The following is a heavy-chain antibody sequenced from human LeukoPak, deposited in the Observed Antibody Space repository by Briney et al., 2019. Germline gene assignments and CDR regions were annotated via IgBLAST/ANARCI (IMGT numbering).Heavy chain of an antibody. CDR3: ARAIAAAGTYWYFDL. J-gene: IGHJ2*01. Sequence: PSETLSLTCTVSGGSISSGSYYWSWIRQPAGKGLEWIGRIYTSGSTNYNPSLKSRVTISVDTSKNQFSLKLNSVTAADTAVYYCARAIAAAGTYWYFDLWGRGTLVTVSS. CDR2: IYTSGST. CDR1: GGSISSGSYY. D-gene: IGHD6-13*01. V-gene: IGHV4-61*02.